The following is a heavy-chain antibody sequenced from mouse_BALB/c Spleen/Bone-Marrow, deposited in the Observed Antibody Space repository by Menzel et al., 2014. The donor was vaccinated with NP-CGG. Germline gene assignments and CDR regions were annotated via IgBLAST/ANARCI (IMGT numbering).Heavy chain of an antibody. CDR2: ISSGGGST. CDR1: GFAFSSYD. J-gene: IGHJ1*01. D-gene: IGHD1-2*01. Sequence: EVQGVESGGGLVKPGGSLKLSCAASGFAFSSYDMSWVRQTPEKRLEWVAYISSGGGSTYYPDTVKGRFTISRDNAKNTLCLQMSSLKSEDTAMYYCARQGYGYVDFDVWGAGTTVTVSS. CDR3: ARQGYGYVDFDV. V-gene: IGHV5-12-1*01.